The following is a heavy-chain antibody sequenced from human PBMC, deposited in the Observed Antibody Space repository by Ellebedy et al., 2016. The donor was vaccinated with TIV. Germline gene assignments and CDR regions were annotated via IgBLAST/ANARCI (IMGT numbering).Heavy chain of an antibody. Sequence: AASVKVSCKTSGYTFTTHGVSWVRQAPGQGLERMGWISAYEPDPNYAQKFRDRVTLTIDTSSTTASMELRSLRSDDTAVYFCARGGWGGRLGESFLDYWGQGTLVTVSS. CDR1: GYTFTTHG. CDR2: ISAYEPDP. CDR3: ARGGWGGRLGESFLDY. J-gene: IGHJ4*02. V-gene: IGHV1-18*04. D-gene: IGHD3-16*01.